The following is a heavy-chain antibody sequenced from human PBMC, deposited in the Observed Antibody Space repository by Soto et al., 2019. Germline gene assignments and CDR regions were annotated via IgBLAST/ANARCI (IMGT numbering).Heavy chain of an antibody. CDR3: ARDNLSAGSMTYYDFWSGYSGLNWFEP. V-gene: IGHV1-18*04. J-gene: IGHJ5*02. D-gene: IGHD3-3*01. CDR2: ISAYNGNT. Sequence: GASVKVSCKASGYTFTSYGISWVRQAPGQGLEWMGWISAYNGNTNYAQKLQGRVTMTTDTSTSTAYMELRSLRSDDTAVYYCARDNLSAGSMTYYDFWSGYSGLNWFEPWGQGTLVTVSS. CDR1: GYTFTSYG.